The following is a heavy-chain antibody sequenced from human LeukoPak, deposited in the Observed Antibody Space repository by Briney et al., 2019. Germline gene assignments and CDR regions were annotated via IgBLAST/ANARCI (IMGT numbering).Heavy chain of an antibody. CDR2: INHSGST. V-gene: IGHV4-34*01. CDR3: ARGGGDILTGYYYYYYGMDV. D-gene: IGHD3-9*01. CDR1: GGSFSGYY. Sequence: PSETLSLTCAVYGGSFSGYYWSWIRQPPGKGLEWIGEINHSGSTNYNPSLKSRVTISVDTSKNQFSLKLSSVTDADTAVYYCARGGGDILTGYYYYYYGMDVWGQGTTVTVSS. J-gene: IGHJ6*02.